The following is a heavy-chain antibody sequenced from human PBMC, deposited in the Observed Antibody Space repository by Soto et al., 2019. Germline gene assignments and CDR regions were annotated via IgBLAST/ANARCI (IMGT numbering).Heavy chain of an antibody. CDR3: ARQIYDSDTGPNFQYYFDS. J-gene: IGHJ4*02. V-gene: IGHV5-10-1*01. Sequence: GESLKISCKGSGYSFAGYWITWVRQKPGKGLEWMGRIDPSDSQTYYSPSFRGHVTISATTSITTVFLQWSSLRASDTAMYYCARQIYDSDTGPNFQYYFDSWGQGTPVTVSS. D-gene: IGHD3-22*01. CDR2: IDPSDSQT. CDR1: GYSFAGYW.